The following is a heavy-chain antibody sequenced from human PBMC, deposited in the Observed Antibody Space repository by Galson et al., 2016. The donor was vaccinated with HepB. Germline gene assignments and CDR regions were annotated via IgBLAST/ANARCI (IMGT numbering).Heavy chain of an antibody. J-gene: IGHJ3*02. Sequence: SVKVSCKASGYTFTGYYMHWVRQAPGQGLEWMGWINPNSGGTNYAQKFQGWVTMTRDTSISTAYMELRRLRSDDTAVYYCERERITMIGIDGAFDIWGQGTMVTVSS. CDR1: GYTFTGYY. CDR3: ERERITMIGIDGAFDI. V-gene: IGHV1-2*04. D-gene: IGHD3-22*01. CDR2: INPNSGGT.